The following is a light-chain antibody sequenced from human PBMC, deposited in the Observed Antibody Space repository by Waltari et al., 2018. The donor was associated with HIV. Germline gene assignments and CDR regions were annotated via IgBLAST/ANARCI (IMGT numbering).Light chain of an antibody. CDR2: GNT. CDR1: SSNIGAGYD. V-gene: IGLV1-40*01. Sequence: QPVLTQPPSVSGAPGQRVTISCTGSSSNIGAGYDVHWYQQFPGTAPKVLIYGNTYRPSGVPDRFSGSKSGSSASLLITGLQAEDDADYYCQSYDISLSGWVFGGGTKLTVL. J-gene: IGLJ3*02. CDR3: QSYDISLSGWV.